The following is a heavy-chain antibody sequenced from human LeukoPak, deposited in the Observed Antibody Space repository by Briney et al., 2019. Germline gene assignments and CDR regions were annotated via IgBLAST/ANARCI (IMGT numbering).Heavy chain of an antibody. V-gene: IGHV3-74*01. CDR1: GFTFSSYS. D-gene: IGHD6-13*01. CDR2: INSDGSST. J-gene: IGHJ4*02. Sequence: GGSLRLSCAASGFTFSSYSMNWVRQAPGKGLVWVSRINSDGSSTSYADSVKGRFTISRDNAKNTLYLQMNSLRAEDTAVYYCARDGGIALPFDYWGQGTLVTVSS. CDR3: ARDGGIALPFDY.